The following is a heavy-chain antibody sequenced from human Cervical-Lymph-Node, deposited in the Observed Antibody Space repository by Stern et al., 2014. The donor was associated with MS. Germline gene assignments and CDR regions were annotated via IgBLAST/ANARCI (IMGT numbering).Heavy chain of an antibody. CDR3: VRDSPDNSVYYSFDY. V-gene: IGHV3-48*01. J-gene: IGHJ4*02. Sequence: EVHLVESGGALVQPGGSLRLSCSASGYRFSEYSMNWVRQAPGKGLQWVSFISLNSRTTYYADSVKGRFTVSRDNARDSLFLEMSRLRAEDTAVYYCVRDSPDNSVYYSFDYWGQGTQVSVSS. CDR2: ISLNSRTT. CDR1: GYRFSEYS. D-gene: IGHD3-22*01.